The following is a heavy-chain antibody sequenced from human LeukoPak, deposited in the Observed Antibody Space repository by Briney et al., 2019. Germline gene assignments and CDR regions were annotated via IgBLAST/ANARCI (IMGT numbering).Heavy chain of an antibody. Sequence: SETLSLTCTVSGGSISSSSYYWGWIRQPPGKGLEWIGSIYYSGSTYYNPSLKSRVTISVDTSKNQFSLKLSSVTAADTAVYYCARGGGRADYWGQGTLVTVSS. CDR3: ARGGGRADY. V-gene: IGHV4-39*07. CDR1: GGSISSSSYY. J-gene: IGHJ4*02. CDR2: IYYSGST.